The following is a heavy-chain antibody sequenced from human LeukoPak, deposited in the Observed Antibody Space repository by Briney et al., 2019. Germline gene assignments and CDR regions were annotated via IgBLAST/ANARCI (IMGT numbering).Heavy chain of an antibody. J-gene: IGHJ4*02. CDR2: IYYRGST. Sequence: SETLSLTCSVSGGSVSSSSDYWSWIRQPPGKGLEWIGYIYYRGSTNYKPSLKSRVTISLDTSKNQFSLKLSSVTAADTAVYYCARATESTRRIDYWGQGTLVTVSS. D-gene: IGHD4-11*01. CDR3: ARATESTRRIDY. V-gene: IGHV4-61*01. CDR1: GGSVSSSSDY.